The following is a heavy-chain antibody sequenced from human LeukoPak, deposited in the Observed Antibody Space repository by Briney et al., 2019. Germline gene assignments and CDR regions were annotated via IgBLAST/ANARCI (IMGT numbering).Heavy chain of an antibody. CDR2: VYYNGYT. V-gene: IGHV4-30-4*08. Sequence: SSETLSLTCTVSGDSIRSGDYYWRRIPQPPRQGLECIAYVYYNGYTHHNPSLKSRVTLSIDTSKNQFYLRLTSVTAADTAMYYCATASSQYSDLLNDSFDFWGQGTLVTVSS. J-gene: IGHJ4*02. D-gene: IGHD3-9*01. CDR1: GDSIRSGDYY. CDR3: ATASSQYSDLLNDSFDF.